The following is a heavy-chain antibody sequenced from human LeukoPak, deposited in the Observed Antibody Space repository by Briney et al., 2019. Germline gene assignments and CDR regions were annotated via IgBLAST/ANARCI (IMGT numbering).Heavy chain of an antibody. V-gene: IGHV1-45*02. CDR3: ARSHDYGGNSDHGMDV. D-gene: IGHD4-23*01. Sequence: GASVKVSGRASGYTFTYRYLHWVGQAPGQALEGLGWITPFNGNTNYAQKFQDRVTITRDRSMSTAYMELSSLRSEDTAMYYCARSHDYGGNSDHGMDVWGQGTTVTVSS. CDR1: GYTFTYRY. CDR2: ITPFNGNT. J-gene: IGHJ6*02.